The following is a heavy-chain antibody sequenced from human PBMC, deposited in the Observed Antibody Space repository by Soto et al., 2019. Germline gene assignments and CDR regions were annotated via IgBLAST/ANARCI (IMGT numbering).Heavy chain of an antibody. CDR1: G. CDR2: ISAYNGNT. V-gene: IGHV1-18*01. J-gene: IGHJ4*02. CDR3: ARAPLGYDSSGYYYAMSY. Sequence: GLSWVRQAPGQGLEWMGWISAYNGNTNYAQKLQGRVTMTTDTSTSTAYMELRSLRSDDTAVYYCARAPLGYDSSGYYYAMSYWGQGTLVTVSS. D-gene: IGHD3-22*01.